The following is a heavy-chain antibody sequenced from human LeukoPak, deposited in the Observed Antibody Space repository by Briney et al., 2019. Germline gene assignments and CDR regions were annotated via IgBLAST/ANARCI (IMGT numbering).Heavy chain of an antibody. CDR3: VRRASIGDLYDY. Sequence: GGSLRVSCAASGFTFSRYWMHWLRQAPGEGLVWVSRISKDGSSTTYADSVKGRFTISRDNGKNTLYLQMNSLRAEDTAVYYCVRRASIGDLYDYWGQGTLVTVSS. CDR2: ISKDGSST. J-gene: IGHJ4*02. V-gene: IGHV3-74*01. CDR1: GFTFSRYW. D-gene: IGHD2-21*02.